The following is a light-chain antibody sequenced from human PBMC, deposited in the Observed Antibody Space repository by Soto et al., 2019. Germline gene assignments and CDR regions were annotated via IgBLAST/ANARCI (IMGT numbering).Light chain of an antibody. CDR2: EVS. V-gene: IGLV2-14*01. CDR1: SSDVGGYND. Sequence: QSALTQPASVSGSPGQSITISCTGTSSDVGGYNDVSWYQQHPGKAPKLMIYEVSNRPSGVSNLFSGSKSGNTASLTISGLQAEDEADYYCSSYTSSSTWVFGGGTKLAVL. J-gene: IGLJ3*02. CDR3: SSYTSSSTWV.